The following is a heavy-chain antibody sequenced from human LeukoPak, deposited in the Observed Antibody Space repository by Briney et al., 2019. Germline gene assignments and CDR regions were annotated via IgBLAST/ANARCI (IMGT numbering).Heavy chain of an antibody. J-gene: IGHJ4*02. CDR1: GYTFTTYG. CDR2: ISASSGET. CDR3: ARAHSDYYDSAADY. V-gene: IGHV1-18*01. Sequence: GASVKVSCKSSGYTFTTYGISWVRQAPGQGPEWMGWISASSGETHYAQNFRGRVTMTTDTPTSTAYMELRSLNSDDTAVYSCARAHSDYYDSAADYWGQGTLVTVSS. D-gene: IGHD3-22*01.